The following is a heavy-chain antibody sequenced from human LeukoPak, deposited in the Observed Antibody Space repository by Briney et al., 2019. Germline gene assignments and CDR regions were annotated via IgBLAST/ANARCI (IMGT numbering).Heavy chain of an antibody. V-gene: IGHV4-61*02. Sequence: PSQTLSLTCTVSGGSISSGSYYWSWIRQPAGKGLEWIGRIYTSGSTNYNPSLKSRVTISVDTSKNQLSLKLSSVTAADTAVYYCARELTIFGVVTNDYWGQGTLVTVSS. CDR3: ARELTIFGVVTNDY. CDR1: GGSISSGSYY. J-gene: IGHJ4*02. CDR2: IYTSGST. D-gene: IGHD3-3*01.